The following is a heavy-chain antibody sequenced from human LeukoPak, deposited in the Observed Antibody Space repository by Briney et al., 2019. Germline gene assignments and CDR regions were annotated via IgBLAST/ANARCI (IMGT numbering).Heavy chain of an antibody. CDR1: GDSVSSINGA. J-gene: IGHJ4*02. V-gene: IGHV6-1*01. Sequence: PSQTLSLTCAISGDSVSSINGAWNWVRQSPSSGLEWLGRTYYRSKWYDEYAESMRGRITINPDTSMNQYSLHLLSVTPEDTAVYYCARDLGNTGWYTFDYWGQGILVTVSP. CDR2: TYYRSKWYD. D-gene: IGHD6-19*01. CDR3: ARDLGNTGWYTFDY.